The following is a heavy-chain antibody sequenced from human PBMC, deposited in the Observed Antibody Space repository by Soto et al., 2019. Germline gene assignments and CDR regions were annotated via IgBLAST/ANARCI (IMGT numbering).Heavy chain of an antibody. V-gene: IGHV1-3*01. Sequence: ASVKVSCKASGYTFTRYAMHWVRQAPGQRLEWMGWINAGNGNTKYSQKFQDRVTITRDTSASTAYMELSSLRSEDTAVYYCVRVGTYYDSFDYWGQGTLVTVSS. CDR1: GYTFTRYA. J-gene: IGHJ4*02. D-gene: IGHD3-22*01. CDR2: INAGNGNT. CDR3: VRVGTYYDSFDY.